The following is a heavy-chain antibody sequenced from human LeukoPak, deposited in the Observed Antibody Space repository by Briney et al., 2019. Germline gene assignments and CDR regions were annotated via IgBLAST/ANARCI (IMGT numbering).Heavy chain of an antibody. Sequence: PSETPSLTCAVSGGSISSGGYSWSWIRQPPGKGLEWIGYIYHSGSTYYNPSLKSRVTISVDRSKNQFSLKLSSVTAADTAVYYCARVSHYDILTGYSYYFDYWGQGTLVTVSS. CDR1: GGSISSGGYS. CDR3: ARVSHYDILTGYSYYFDY. D-gene: IGHD3-9*01. CDR2: IYHSGST. J-gene: IGHJ4*02. V-gene: IGHV4-30-2*01.